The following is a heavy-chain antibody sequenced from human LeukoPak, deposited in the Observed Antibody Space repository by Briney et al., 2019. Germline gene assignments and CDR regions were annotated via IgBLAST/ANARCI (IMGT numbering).Heavy chain of an antibody. Sequence: NTSETLSLTCAVQGGSFSGYYWSWIRQPPGKGLEWIGSIFYSGNTYDNPSLKSRVTISVDTSKNQFSLKLNSVTAADTAVYYCARHRSKWLQSSFDYWGQGTLVTVSS. CDR3: ARHRSKWLQSSFDY. V-gene: IGHV4-34*12. D-gene: IGHD5-24*01. CDR2: IFYSGNT. CDR1: GGSFSGYY. J-gene: IGHJ4*02.